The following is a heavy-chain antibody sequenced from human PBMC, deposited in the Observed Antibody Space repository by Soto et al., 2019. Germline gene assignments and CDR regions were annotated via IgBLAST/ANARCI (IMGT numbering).Heavy chain of an antibody. Sequence: GGSLSLSCAASGFTFSSYGVHWVRQAPGKGLEWVAVIWYDGSNKYYADSVKGRFTISRDNSKNTLYLQMNSLRAEDTAVYYCARDKKLWSAYYYYGMDVWGQGTTVTVSS. V-gene: IGHV3-33*01. J-gene: IGHJ6*02. CDR2: IWYDGSNK. D-gene: IGHD5-18*01. CDR3: ARDKKLWSAYYYYGMDV. CDR1: GFTFSSYG.